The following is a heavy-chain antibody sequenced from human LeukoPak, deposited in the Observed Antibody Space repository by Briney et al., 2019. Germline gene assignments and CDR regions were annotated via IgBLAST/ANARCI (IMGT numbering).Heavy chain of an antibody. Sequence: GASVKVSCKVSGYTLTELSMHWVRQAPGKGLEWMGGFDPEDGETIYAQKFQGRVTMTEDTSTDTAYMELSSLRSEDTAVHYCATDLTLIAPPPFDYWGQGTLVTVSS. D-gene: IGHD3-16*01. CDR3: ATDLTLIAPPPFDY. J-gene: IGHJ4*02. V-gene: IGHV1-24*01. CDR2: FDPEDGET. CDR1: GYTLTELS.